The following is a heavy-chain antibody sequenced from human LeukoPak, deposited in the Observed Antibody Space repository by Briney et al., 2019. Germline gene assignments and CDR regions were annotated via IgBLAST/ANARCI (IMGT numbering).Heavy chain of an antibody. Sequence: PGESLRLSCAASGFTFSSYSMNWVRQAPGKGLEWVSSISSSSSYIYYADSVKGRFTISRDNAKNSLYLQMSSLKASDTAMYYCARLVAVAGGIGYWGQGTLVTVSS. CDR3: ARLVAVAGGIGY. CDR2: ISSSSSYI. J-gene: IGHJ4*02. V-gene: IGHV3-21*04. CDR1: GFTFSSYS. D-gene: IGHD6-19*01.